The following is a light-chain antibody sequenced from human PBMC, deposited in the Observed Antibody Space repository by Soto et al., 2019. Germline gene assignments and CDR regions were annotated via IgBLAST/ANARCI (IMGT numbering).Light chain of an antibody. CDR1: QSVSSY. J-gene: IGKJ2*01. CDR3: QQRSNWPQYT. CDR2: DAS. Sequence: EIVLTQSPATLSLSPGERATLSCRASQSVSSYLAWYQQKPGQAPRLLIYDASNRATGIPARFSGSGSATDFTLTISSLEPEDFEVYYYQQRSNWPQYTFGQGTKLEIK. V-gene: IGKV3-11*01.